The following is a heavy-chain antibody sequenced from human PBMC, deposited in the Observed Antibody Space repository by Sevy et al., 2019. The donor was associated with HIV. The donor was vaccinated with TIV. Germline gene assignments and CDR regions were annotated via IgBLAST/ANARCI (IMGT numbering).Heavy chain of an antibody. CDR2: IIPIFGTA. V-gene: IGHV1-69*13. D-gene: IGHD3-16*02. CDR3: ARGERVTFGGVIAMD. Sequence: ASVKVSCKASGGTFSSYAISWARQAPGQGLEWMGGIIPIFGTANYAQKFQGRVTITADESTSTAYMELSSLRSEDTAVYYCARGERVTFGGVIAMDWGQGTLVTVSS. CDR1: GGTFSSYA. J-gene: IGHJ4*02.